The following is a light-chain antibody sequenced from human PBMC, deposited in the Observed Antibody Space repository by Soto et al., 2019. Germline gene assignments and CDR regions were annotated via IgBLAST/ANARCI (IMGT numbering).Light chain of an antibody. J-gene: IGKJ3*01. CDR2: GAS. V-gene: IGKV3-20*01. CDR1: QSVSSSY. CDR3: QQYGRSPFT. Sequence: EIVLTQSPGTLSLSPRERATLSCRASQSVSSSYLAWYQQKPGQAPRLLIYGASSRATGIPGRFSGSGSGTEFTLTISRLEPEDFAVYYCQQYGRSPFTFGPGTKVDIK.